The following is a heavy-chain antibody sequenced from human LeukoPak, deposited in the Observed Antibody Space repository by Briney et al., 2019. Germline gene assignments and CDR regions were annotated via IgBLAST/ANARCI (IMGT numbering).Heavy chain of an antibody. Sequence: GSSLRLSCAASGFTFSNYGMHWVRQAPGKGLEWVAVEWYDGSNKYYADSVKGRFTISRDNSKNTLYLQMNRLRDEDTAVYYCARGGSGSRWQPFDYWGQGTLVTVSS. V-gene: IGHV3-33*01. CDR1: GFTFSNYG. J-gene: IGHJ4*02. CDR2: EWYDGSNK. CDR3: ARGGSGSRWQPFDY. D-gene: IGHD6-13*01.